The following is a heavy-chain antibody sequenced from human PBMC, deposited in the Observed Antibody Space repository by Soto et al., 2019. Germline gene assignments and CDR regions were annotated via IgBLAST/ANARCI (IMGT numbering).Heavy chain of an antibody. CDR3: ARDRGGDSSSADNWFDP. J-gene: IGHJ5*02. Sequence: GGSLRLSCGASGFTFSSYGMHWVRQAPGKGLEWVAVIWYDGSNKYYADSVKGRFTISRDNSKNTLYLQMNSLRAEDTAAYYCARDRGGDSSSADNWFDPWGQRTLVTVSS. D-gene: IGHD6-6*01. V-gene: IGHV3-33*01. CDR1: GFTFSSYG. CDR2: IWYDGSNK.